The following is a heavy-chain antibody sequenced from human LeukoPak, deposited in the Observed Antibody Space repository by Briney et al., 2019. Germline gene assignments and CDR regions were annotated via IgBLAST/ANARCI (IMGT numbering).Heavy chain of an antibody. CDR2: ISGSGGST. D-gene: IGHD4-23*01. CDR3: AKVPMYGGNSFAFDT. J-gene: IGHJ3*02. Sequence: GGSLRLSCAASGFTFSSYAMSWVRQAPGKGLEWVSAISGSGGSTYYADSVKGRFTISRDNSKNTLYLQMNSLRAEDTAVYYCAKVPMYGGNSFAFDTWGQGTMVTVSS. V-gene: IGHV3-23*01. CDR1: GFTFSSYA.